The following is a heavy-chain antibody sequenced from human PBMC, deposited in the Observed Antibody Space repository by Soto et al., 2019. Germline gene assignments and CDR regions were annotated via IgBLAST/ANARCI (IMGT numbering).Heavy chain of an antibody. CDR3: ARGEDIVVVVAATREWAFDI. CDR2: INHRGST. J-gene: IGHJ3*02. CDR1: GGSFSGYY. V-gene: IGHV4-34*01. Sequence: SETLSLTCAVYGGSFSGYYWSWIRQPPGKGLEWIGEINHRGSTNYNPSLKSRVTISVDTSKNQFSLKLSSVTAADTAVYYCARGEDIVVVVAATREWAFDIWGQGTMVTVSS. D-gene: IGHD2-15*01.